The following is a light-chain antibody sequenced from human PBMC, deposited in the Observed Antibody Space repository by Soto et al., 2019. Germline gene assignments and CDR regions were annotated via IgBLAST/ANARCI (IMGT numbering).Light chain of an antibody. CDR3: SSYTSSSSLV. CDR1: SSDVGGYNY. V-gene: IGLV2-14*01. J-gene: IGLJ2*01. CDR2: DVS. Sequence: QSVLTQPASVSGSPGQSITISCTGTSSDVGGYNYVSWYQQHPGKAPKLMIYDVSNRPSGVCNRFSGSKSGNTASLTISGLQAEDEADYYCSSYTSSSSLVFGGGTKVTVL.